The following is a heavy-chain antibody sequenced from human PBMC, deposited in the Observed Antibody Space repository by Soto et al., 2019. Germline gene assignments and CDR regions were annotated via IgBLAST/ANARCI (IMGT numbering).Heavy chain of an antibody. J-gene: IGHJ4*02. Sequence: SVKVSCKASGGTFSNYAISWVRQAPGQGLEWMGGIILPFGTPNYAQKFQGRVTITADESMTTAYMELSGLRSEDTAVYYCARHYDILTGRIIRVGDFWGQRTLVTVSS. CDR1: GGTFSNYA. CDR2: IILPFGTP. CDR3: ARHYDILTGRIIRVGDF. V-gene: IGHV1-69*13. D-gene: IGHD3-9*01.